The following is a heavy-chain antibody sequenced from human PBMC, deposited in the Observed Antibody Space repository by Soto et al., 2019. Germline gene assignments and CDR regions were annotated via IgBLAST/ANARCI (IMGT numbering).Heavy chain of an antibody. V-gene: IGHV4-61*01. J-gene: IGHJ4*02. CDR1: GASVNSGTYY. CDR3: ARSYSGYDFGSRNYFDY. Sequence: SETLSLTCSVSGASVNSGTYYWSWIRQPPGKGLEWIGLIDDVGRTNYSPSLKSRVTISVETSKNQFSLTLTSVTAADTAVYYCARSYSGYDFGSRNYFDYWGQGSLVTVSS. D-gene: IGHD5-12*01. CDR2: IDDVGRT.